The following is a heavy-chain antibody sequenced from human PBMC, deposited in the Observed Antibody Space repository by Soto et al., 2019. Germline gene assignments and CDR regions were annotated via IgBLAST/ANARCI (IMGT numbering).Heavy chain of an antibody. CDR1: GGSISSGGYY. J-gene: IGHJ3*02. CDR3: ARGYCSGGSCYSPAFDI. V-gene: IGHV4-31*03. D-gene: IGHD2-15*01. CDR2: IYYSGST. Sequence: LSLTCTVSGGSISSGGYYWSWIRQHPGKGLEWIGYIYYSGSTYYNPSLKSRVTISVDTSKNQFSLKLSSVTAADTAVYYCARGYCSGGSCYSPAFDIWGQGTMVTVSS.